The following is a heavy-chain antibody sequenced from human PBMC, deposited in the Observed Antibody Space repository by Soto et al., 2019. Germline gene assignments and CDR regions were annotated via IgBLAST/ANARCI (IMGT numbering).Heavy chain of an antibody. CDR3: ARLTASTGWYFDL. CDR1: GFTFSSYS. Sequence: EVQLVESGGGLVQPGGSLRLSCAASGFTFSSYSMNWVRQAPGKGLEWVSYIKSSSSTIYYADSVRGRFTISRDNAKNSLYLQMNSLRDEDAAVYYCARLTASTGWYFDLWGRGTLITVSS. V-gene: IGHV3-48*02. D-gene: IGHD7-27*01. J-gene: IGHJ2*01. CDR2: IKSSSSTI.